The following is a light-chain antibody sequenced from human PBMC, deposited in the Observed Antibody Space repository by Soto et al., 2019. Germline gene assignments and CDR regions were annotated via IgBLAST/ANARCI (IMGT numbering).Light chain of an antibody. Sequence: QSVLTQPASVSGSPGQSITISCTGTNSDVGGHNYVSWYQQHPGKAPKLLIYDVTNRPSGVSNRFSGSKSGNTASLTISGLQAEDEADYYCSSWTTSAILYVFGTGTKLTVL. CDR1: NSDVGGHNY. V-gene: IGLV2-14*03. CDR2: DVT. CDR3: SSWTTSAILYV. J-gene: IGLJ1*01.